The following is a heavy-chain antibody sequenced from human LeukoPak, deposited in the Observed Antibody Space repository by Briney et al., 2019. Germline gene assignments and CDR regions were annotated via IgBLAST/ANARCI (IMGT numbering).Heavy chain of an antibody. CDR1: GGSISSYY. J-gene: IGHJ6*02. Sequence: SETLSLTCTISGGSISSYYWSWIRQPPGKGLEWIGYIYYSGSTNYNPSLKSRVTISVDTSKNQFSLKLSSETAADTAVYYCARYCSSTSCYGDYYYYGMDVWGQGTTVTVSS. D-gene: IGHD2-2*01. CDR2: IYYSGST. CDR3: ARYCSSTSCYGDYYYYGMDV. V-gene: IGHV4-59*01.